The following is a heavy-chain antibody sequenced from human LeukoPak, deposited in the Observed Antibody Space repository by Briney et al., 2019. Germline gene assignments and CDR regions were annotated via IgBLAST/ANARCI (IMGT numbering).Heavy chain of an antibody. Sequence: PSETLSLTCTVSGDSISSSSSYWGWIRQPPGEGLEWIGSIYYSGSTYYNTSLKSRVTISVDTSKNQLSLKVTSVTAADTAVYYCARGNYYDSSGYSDYWGQGTLVTVSS. V-gene: IGHV4-39*07. J-gene: IGHJ4*02. CDR2: IYYSGST. D-gene: IGHD3-22*01. CDR1: GDSISSSSSY. CDR3: ARGNYYDSSGYSDY.